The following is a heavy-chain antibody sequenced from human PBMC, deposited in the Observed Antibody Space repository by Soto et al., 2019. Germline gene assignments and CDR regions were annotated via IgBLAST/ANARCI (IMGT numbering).Heavy chain of an antibody. CDR1: GYTLTELS. CDR3: ATAWELPRSDAFDI. D-gene: IGHD1-26*01. V-gene: IGHV1-24*01. CDR2: FDPEDGET. Sequence: ASVKVSCKVSGYTLTELSMHWVRQAPGKGLEWMGGFDPEDGETIYAQKFQGRVTMTEDTSTDTAYMELSSLRSEDTAVYYCATAWELPRSDAFDIWGQGAMVTVSS. J-gene: IGHJ3*02.